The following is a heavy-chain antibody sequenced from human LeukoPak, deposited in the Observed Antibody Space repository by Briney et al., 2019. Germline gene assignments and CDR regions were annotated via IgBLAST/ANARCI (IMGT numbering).Heavy chain of an antibody. CDR1: GGSFSNYY. V-gene: IGHV4-34*01. J-gene: IGHJ5*02. CDR2: INHSGST. Sequence: SETLSLTCAVYGGSFSNYYWSWIRQPPGKGLEWIGEINHSGSTNYNPSLKSRVTISVDTSKNQFSLKLSSVTAADTAVYYCARGRRFTMIVVVITHNWFDPWGQGTLVTVSS. D-gene: IGHD3-22*01. CDR3: ARGRRFTMIVVVITHNWFDP.